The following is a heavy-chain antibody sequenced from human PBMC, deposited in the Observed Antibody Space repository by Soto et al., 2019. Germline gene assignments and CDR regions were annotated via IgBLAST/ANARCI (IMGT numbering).Heavy chain of an antibody. CDR1: GVSFSSYY. D-gene: IGHD2-15*01. CDR2: IHYSGVT. V-gene: IGHV4-59*08. Sequence: SETLSLTCTVSGVSFSSYYWSCIRQPPGKGLEWIGYIHYSGVTSYNPSLKSRVAISVETSKNQFSLNLSFVTAADTAVYYCATMGTPATGLYYFDYWGQGTLVT. CDR3: ATMGTPATGLYYFDY. J-gene: IGHJ4*02.